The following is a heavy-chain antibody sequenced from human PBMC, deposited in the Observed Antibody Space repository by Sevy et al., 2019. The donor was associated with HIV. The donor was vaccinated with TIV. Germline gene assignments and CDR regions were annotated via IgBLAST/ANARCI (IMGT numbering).Heavy chain of an antibody. Sequence: GGSLRLSCAASGFTFSDYYMSWIRQAPGKGLELRSYINSGDSTIYYSDSVRGRFTISRDNAKNSLFLQMNSLRAEDTAVYYCARVTYVDSEGITGTIFDYWGEGTLVTVSS. CDR3: ARVTYVDSEGITGTIFDY. CDR1: GFTFSDYY. V-gene: IGHV3-11*01. CDR2: INSGDSTI. J-gene: IGHJ4*02. D-gene: IGHD1-7*01.